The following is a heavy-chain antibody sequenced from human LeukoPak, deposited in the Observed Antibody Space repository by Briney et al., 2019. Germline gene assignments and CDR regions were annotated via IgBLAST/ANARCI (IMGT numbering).Heavy chain of an antibody. CDR2: ISAYNGNT. Sequence: ASVKVSCKASGYTFTSYGISWVRQAPGQGLEWMGWISAYNGNTNYAQKLQGRVTMTTDTSTSTAYMELRSLRSDDTAVYYCARDTRLYVVPAADDYYYTGVWGKGTTVTVSS. CDR3: ARDTRLYVVPAADDYYYTGV. D-gene: IGHD2-2*01. V-gene: IGHV1-18*01. J-gene: IGHJ6*03. CDR1: GYTFTSYG.